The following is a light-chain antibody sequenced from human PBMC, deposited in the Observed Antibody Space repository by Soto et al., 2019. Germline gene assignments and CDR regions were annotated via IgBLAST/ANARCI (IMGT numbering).Light chain of an antibody. Sequence: EIVMTRAPATQSVAPGGRATLSYKASQSVSSNLAWYQQKPGQAPRLLIYGASTRATGIPARFSGSGSGTEFTLTISSLQSEDFAVYYCQQYNNWPLTFGQGTRLEIK. CDR3: QQYNNWPLT. CDR1: QSVSSN. V-gene: IGKV3-15*01. J-gene: IGKJ5*01. CDR2: GAS.